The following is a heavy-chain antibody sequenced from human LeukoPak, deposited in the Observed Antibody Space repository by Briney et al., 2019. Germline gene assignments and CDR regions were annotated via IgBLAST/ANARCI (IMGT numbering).Heavy chain of an antibody. J-gene: IGHJ5*02. CDR2: IYTSGST. CDR1: GGSISSGSYY. CDR3: ARDGFVTMVRGVMGNWFDP. V-gene: IGHV4-61*02. D-gene: IGHD3-10*01. Sequence: KPSQTLSLTCTVSGGSISSGSYYWSWVRQPAGKGLEWIGRIYTSGSTDYNPSLKSRVTISVDTSKNQFSLKLSSVTAADTAVYYCARDGFVTMVRGVMGNWFDPWGQGTLVTVSS.